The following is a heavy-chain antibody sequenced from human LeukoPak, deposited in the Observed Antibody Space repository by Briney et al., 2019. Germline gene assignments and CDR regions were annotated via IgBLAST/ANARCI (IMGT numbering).Heavy chain of an antibody. D-gene: IGHD3-22*01. CDR2: IYYSGST. Sequence: SETLSLTCTVSGGSISSSSYYWSWIRQPPGKGLEWIGYIYYSGSTNYNPSLKSRVTISVDTSKNQFSLKLSSVTAADTAVYYCARDGYYDSSGYHGNDAFDIWGQGTMVTVSS. V-gene: IGHV4-61*01. J-gene: IGHJ3*02. CDR1: GGSISSSSYY. CDR3: ARDGYYDSSGYHGNDAFDI.